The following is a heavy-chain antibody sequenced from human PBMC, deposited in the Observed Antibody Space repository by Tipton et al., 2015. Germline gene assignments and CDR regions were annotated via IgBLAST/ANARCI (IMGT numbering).Heavy chain of an antibody. V-gene: IGHV4-59*07. CDR1: GGSITTYY. CDR3: ATLVDGYSRIP. Sequence: TLSLTCTVSGGSITTYYWTWIRQPPGKGLEWIGYISYSGTTNYNPSLNNRVTISADTSRNQFSLRLTSVTAADTAVYYCATLVDGYSRIPWGQGTRVTVSS. J-gene: IGHJ5*02. D-gene: IGHD5-24*01. CDR2: ISYSGTT.